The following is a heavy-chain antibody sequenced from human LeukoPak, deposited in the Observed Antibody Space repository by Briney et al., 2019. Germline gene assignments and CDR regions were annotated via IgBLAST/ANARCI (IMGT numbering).Heavy chain of an antibody. CDR1: GFTFSSYW. Sequence: GGSLRLSCAASGFTFSSYWLSWVRQAPGKGLEWVANIKQDGSEKYYVDSVKGRFTISRDNDKNSLFLQMTSLRAKDTAVYYCARVGGRYSPLGYWGQGTLVTVSS. CDR3: ARVGGRYSPLGY. D-gene: IGHD3-16*02. J-gene: IGHJ4*02. V-gene: IGHV3-7*01. CDR2: IKQDGSEK.